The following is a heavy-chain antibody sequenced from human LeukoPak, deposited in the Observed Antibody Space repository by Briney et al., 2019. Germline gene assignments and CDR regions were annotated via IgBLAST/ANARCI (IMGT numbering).Heavy chain of an antibody. J-gene: IGHJ4*02. D-gene: IGHD2-15*01. CDR2: INWNGGST. V-gene: IGHV3-20*04. Sequence: PGGSLRLSCAASGFTFDDYGMSWVRQAPGKGLEWVSGINWNGGSTGYADSVKGRFTISRDNAKNSLYLQMNSLRAEDTALYYCARAADPNIVVVVAAHLSRDYWGQGTLVTVSS. CDR1: GFTFDDYG. CDR3: ARAADPNIVVVVAAHLSRDY.